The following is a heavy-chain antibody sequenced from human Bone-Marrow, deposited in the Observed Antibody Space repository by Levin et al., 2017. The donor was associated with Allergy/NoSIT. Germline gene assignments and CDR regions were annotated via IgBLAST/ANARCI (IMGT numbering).Heavy chain of an antibody. D-gene: IGHD1-1*01. J-gene: IGHJ6*02. CDR3: AKNSGTWLYYGLDV. CDR2: ISGSGDER. CDR1: GFTFSTYA. Sequence: GGSLRLSCGASGFTFSTYAMAWVRQAAGKGLEWVSGISGSGDERDYADSVKGRFTISRDNSKNTLYLQMSSLRAEDAAVYYCAKNSGTWLYYGLDVWGQGTTVTVSS. V-gene: IGHV3-23*01.